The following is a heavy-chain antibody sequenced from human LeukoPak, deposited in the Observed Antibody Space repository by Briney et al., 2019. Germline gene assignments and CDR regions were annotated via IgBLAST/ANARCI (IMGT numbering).Heavy chain of an antibody. CDR3: YSGSESYRSLDI. Sequence: SETLSLTCTVSGGSISSISYYWGWIRQPPGKGLEWIGSVYYSGSTYYNPSLKSRVTVSVDTSKNQFSLKLTSVTAADTALYYSYSGSESYRSLDIWGRGTMVTVSS. CDR1: GGSISSISYY. D-gene: IGHD3-10*01. V-gene: IGHV4-39*01. J-gene: IGHJ3*02. CDR2: VYYSGST.